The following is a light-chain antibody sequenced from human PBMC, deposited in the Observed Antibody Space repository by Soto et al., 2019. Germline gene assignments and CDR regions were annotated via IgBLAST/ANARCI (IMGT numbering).Light chain of an antibody. CDR3: SSFSVASRL. Sequence: QSALTQPASMSGSPGQAVTISCAGTSSDIGGYNYVSWYHYHPGTAPKLIIYDVSSRPSGVSHRFSASKSGNTASLTISGLQAEDEADYYCSSFSVASRLFGSGTKVTVL. V-gene: IGLV2-14*01. CDR1: SSDIGGYNY. J-gene: IGLJ1*01. CDR2: DVS.